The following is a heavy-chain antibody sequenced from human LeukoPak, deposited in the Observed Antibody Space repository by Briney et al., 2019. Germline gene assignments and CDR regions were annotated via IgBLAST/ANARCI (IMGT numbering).Heavy chain of an antibody. CDR3: AKDRSAGDFFYY. J-gene: IGHJ4*02. V-gene: IGHV3-30*18. CDR1: GFTFSSYG. D-gene: IGHD2-21*01. Sequence: PGGSLRLSCSASGFTFSSYGMHWVRQAPGKGLEWVSVISYDGSDKYYADSVKGRFTISRDNSKNTLYLQMNSLRAEDTAVYYCAKDRSAGDFFYYWGQGTLVTVSS. CDR2: ISYDGSDK.